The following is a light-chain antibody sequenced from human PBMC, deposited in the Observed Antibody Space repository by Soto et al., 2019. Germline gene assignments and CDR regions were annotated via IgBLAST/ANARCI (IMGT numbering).Light chain of an antibody. V-gene: IGKV3-15*01. CDR1: ESVSSK. Sequence: EIVMTQSPATLSLSPGEGATLSCRASESVSSKLAWYQQKPGQAPRLLIYGASTRATGFPARFSGSGSGTEFTLIISSLQSEDSAVYYCQQYNSWLWTFGQGTKVDIK. CDR3: QQYNSWLWT. J-gene: IGKJ1*01. CDR2: GAS.